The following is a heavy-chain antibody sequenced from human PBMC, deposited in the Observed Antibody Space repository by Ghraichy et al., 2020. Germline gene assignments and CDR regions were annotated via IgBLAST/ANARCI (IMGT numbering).Heavy chain of an antibody. J-gene: IGHJ4*02. D-gene: IGHD2-15*01. CDR1: GFSFSNYA. V-gene: IGHV3-64D*09. Sequence: GESLNISCSASGFSFSNYAMHWVRQAPGKGLDHISVINSNGRTTYYADSIKGRFTISRDNSKNTVHLQMTSLRPEDAAVYFCVKGTGVGVKPVPQKDNWYWGQGTRVTVS. CDR2: INSNGRTT. CDR3: VKGTGVGVKPVPQKDNWY.